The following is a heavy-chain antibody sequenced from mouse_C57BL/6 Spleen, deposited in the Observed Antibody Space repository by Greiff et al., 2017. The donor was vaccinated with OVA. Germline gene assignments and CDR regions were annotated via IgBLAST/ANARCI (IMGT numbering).Heavy chain of an antibody. V-gene: IGHV1-15*01. CDR3: TRRPRYSGSSYGYFDD. D-gene: IGHD1-1*01. J-gene: IGHJ1*03. Sequence: QVQLQQSGAELVRPGASVTLSCKASGYTFTDYEMHWVKQTPGHGLEWIGAIDPGTGGTAYNQKFKGKATLTADKSSSTAYMELRSLTSEDSAVYYCTRRPRYSGSSYGYFDDWGKGTTVTVSS. CDR1: GYTFTDYE. CDR2: IDPGTGGT.